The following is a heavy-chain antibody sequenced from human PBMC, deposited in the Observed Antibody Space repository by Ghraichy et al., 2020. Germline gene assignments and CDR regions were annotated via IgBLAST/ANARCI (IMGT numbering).Heavy chain of an antibody. CDR1: GFTFSSYW. V-gene: IGHV3-7*03. D-gene: IGHD6-19*01. CDR3: AKGGYTSGWFDY. Sequence: GGSLRLSCAASGFTFSSYWMTWVRQAPGKGLEWVANIKKDGGEKHYVDSVKGRFTVSRDNPKNSLYLQMDSLRVEDTAIYYCAKGGYTSGWFDYWGQGTLVTVSS. J-gene: IGHJ4*02. CDR2: IKKDGGEK.